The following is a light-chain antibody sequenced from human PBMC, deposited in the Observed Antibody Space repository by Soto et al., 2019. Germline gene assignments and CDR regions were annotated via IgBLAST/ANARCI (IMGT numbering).Light chain of an antibody. CDR3: AAWDDSLSGAV. CDR1: SSNIGSNY. Sequence: QSVLTQPPSASGTPGQRVTISCSGSSSNIGSNYVYWYQQLPGTAPKLLIYTNNQRPSGVPDRFSGSKSGTSASLAISGLRSEDEADSYCAAWDDSLSGAVFGGGTKLTVL. V-gene: IGLV1-47*01. CDR2: TNN. J-gene: IGLJ7*01.